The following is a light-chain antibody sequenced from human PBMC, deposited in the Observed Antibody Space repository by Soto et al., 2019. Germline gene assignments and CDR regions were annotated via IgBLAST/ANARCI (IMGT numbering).Light chain of an antibody. CDR3: SSYTSSSTYV. V-gene: IGLV2-14*03. CDR2: DVR. CDR1: SSDVGYYNY. J-gene: IGLJ1*01. Sequence: QSVLTRPASVSGSSGQSITISCTGTSSDVGYYNYVSWYQQHPGKAPKLMIYDVRNRPSGVSNRFSGSKSGDTASLTISGLQAEDEADYYCSSYTSSSTYVFVTGTKVTVL.